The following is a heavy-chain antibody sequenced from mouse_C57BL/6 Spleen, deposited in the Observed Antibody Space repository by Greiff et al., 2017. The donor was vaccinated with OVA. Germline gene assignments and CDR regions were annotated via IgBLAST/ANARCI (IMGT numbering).Heavy chain of an antibody. D-gene: IGHD1-1*02. CDR1: GYSITSGYY. Sequence: EVQLQQSGPGLVKPSQSLSLTCSVTGYSITSGYYWNWIRQFPGNKLEWMGYISYDGSNNYHPSLKNRISITRDTSKNQFFLKLNSVTTEDTATYYCARGHGAWFAYWGQGTLVTVSA. CDR2: ISYDGSN. CDR3: ARGHGAWFAY. V-gene: IGHV3-6*01. J-gene: IGHJ3*01.